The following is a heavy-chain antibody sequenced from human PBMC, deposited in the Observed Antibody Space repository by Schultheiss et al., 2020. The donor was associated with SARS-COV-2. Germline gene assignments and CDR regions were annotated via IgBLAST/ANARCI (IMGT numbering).Heavy chain of an antibody. D-gene: IGHD6-13*01. Sequence: ASVKVSCKASGYTFTSYGISWVRQAPGQGLEWMGWISAYNGNTNYAQKLQGRVTMTVDTSTSTAYVELRSLRSDDTAVYYCARGSSSWYWFDPWGQGTLVTVSS. J-gene: IGHJ5*02. CDR2: ISAYNGNT. V-gene: IGHV1-18*01. CDR1: GYTFTSYG. CDR3: ARGSSSWYWFDP.